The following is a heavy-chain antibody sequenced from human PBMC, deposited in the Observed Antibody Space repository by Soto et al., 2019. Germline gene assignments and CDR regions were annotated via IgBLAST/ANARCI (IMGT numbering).Heavy chain of an antibody. Sequence: GASVKVSCKASGGTFSSYAISWVRRAPGQGLEWMGGIIPIFGTANYAQKFQGRVTITADESTSTAYMELSSLRSEDTAVYYCARGRIAAAGIKMDVWGQGTTVTVSS. CDR2: IIPIFGTA. CDR1: GGTFSSYA. D-gene: IGHD6-13*01. J-gene: IGHJ6*02. V-gene: IGHV1-69*13. CDR3: ARGRIAAAGIKMDV.